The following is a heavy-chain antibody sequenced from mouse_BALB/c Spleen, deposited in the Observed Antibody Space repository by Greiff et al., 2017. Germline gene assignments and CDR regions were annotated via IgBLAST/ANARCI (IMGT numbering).Heavy chain of an antibody. D-gene: IGHD2-3*01. V-gene: IGHV5-12-1*01. Sequence: EVQVVESGGGLVKPGGSLKLSCAASGFAFSSYDMSWVRQTPEKRLEWVAYISSGGGSTYYPDTVKGRFTISRDNAKNTLYLQMSSLKSEDTAMYYCARHGGLLYWYFDVWGAGTTVTVSS. J-gene: IGHJ1*01. CDR1: GFAFSSYD. CDR3: ARHGGLLYWYFDV. CDR2: ISSGGGST.